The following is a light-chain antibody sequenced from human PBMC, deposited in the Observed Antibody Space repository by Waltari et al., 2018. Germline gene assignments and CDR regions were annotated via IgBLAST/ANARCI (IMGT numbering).Light chain of an antibody. V-gene: IGLV1-36*01. Sequence: QSVLTQTTSVSEAPRQRVTISCSGSRSNSATHAVHWYQQVPGKAPKLLVFADDRLPSGVSDRCSGSKAGTSASLAISGRLSEDEGVYFCAAWDDSLKGVLFGGGTKLTVL. CDR1: RSNSATHA. CDR2: ADD. J-gene: IGLJ2*01. CDR3: AAWDDSLKGVL.